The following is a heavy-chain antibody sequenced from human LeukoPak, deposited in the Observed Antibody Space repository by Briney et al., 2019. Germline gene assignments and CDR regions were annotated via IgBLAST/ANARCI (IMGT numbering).Heavy chain of an antibody. J-gene: IGHJ4*02. D-gene: IGHD2-15*01. CDR1: GGTFSSYA. CDR2: IILIFGTA. CDR3: ARGYCSGGSCYYFDY. Sequence: GASVKVSCKASGGTFSSYAISWVRQAPGQGLEWMGRIILIFGTANYAQKFQGRVTITTDESTSTAYMELSSLRSEDTAVYYCARGYCSGGSCYYFDYWGQGTLVTVSS. V-gene: IGHV1-69*05.